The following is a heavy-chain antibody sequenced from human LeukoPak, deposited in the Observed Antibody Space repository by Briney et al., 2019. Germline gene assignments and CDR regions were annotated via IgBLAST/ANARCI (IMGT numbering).Heavy chain of an antibody. D-gene: IGHD2-2*01. J-gene: IGHJ6*02. CDR2: ISYDGSNK. V-gene: IGHV3-30*18. CDR3: AKDWGYCSSTSCYGLYYYYGMDV. CDR1: GFTFSSYG. Sequence: PGGSLRLSCAASGFTFSSYGMHWVRQAPGKGLEWVAVISYDGSNKYYADSVKGRFTISRDNSKNTLYLQMNSLRAEDTAVYYCAKDWGYCSSTSCYGLYYYYGMDVWGQGTTVTVSS.